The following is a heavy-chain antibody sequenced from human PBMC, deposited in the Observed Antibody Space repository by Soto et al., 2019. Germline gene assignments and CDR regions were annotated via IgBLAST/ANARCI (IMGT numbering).Heavy chain of an antibody. CDR1: GFTFSTYC. D-gene: IGHD6-19*01. J-gene: IGHJ4*02. CDR3: VRGNSAWRGTDY. V-gene: IGHV3-74*01. CDR2: ICRDGSGT. Sequence: GGSLRLSCAVSGFTFSTYCMHWVRQAPETGLVWVSRICRDGSGTDYADSVKGRFTISRDDAKNSLYLQMNSLRVEDTAIYYCVRGNSAWRGTDYWGQGTLVTVSS.